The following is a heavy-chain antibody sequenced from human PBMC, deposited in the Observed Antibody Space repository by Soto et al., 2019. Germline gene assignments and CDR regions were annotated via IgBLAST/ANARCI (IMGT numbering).Heavy chain of an antibody. V-gene: IGHV3-7*03. Sequence: GGSLRLSCAASGFTFSSYWMSWVRQAPGKGLEWVANIKQDGSEKYYVDSVKGRFTISRDNAKNSLYLQMNSLRAEDTAVYYCERDAHSGSYDNWFDPWGQGTLVTVYS. D-gene: IGHD1-26*01. CDR3: ERDAHSGSYDNWFDP. CDR1: GFTFSSYW. CDR2: IKQDGSEK. J-gene: IGHJ5*02.